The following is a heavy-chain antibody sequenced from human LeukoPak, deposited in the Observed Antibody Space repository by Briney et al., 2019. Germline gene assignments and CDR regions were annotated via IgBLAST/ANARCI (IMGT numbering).Heavy chain of an antibody. CDR1: GYTLTELS. CDR2: FDPEDGET. J-gene: IGHJ6*02. CDR3: ARARPDAYYYYYGMDV. D-gene: IGHD6-6*01. Sequence: ASVKVSCKVSGYTLTELSMHWVRQAPGKGLEWMGGFDPEDGETIYAQKFQGRVTMTEDTSTDTAYMELSSLRAEDTAVYYCARARPDAYYYYYGMDVWGQGTTVTVSS. V-gene: IGHV1-24*01.